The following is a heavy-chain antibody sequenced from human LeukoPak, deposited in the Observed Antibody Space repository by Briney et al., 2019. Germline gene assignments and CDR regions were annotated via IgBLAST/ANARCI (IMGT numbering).Heavy chain of an antibody. Sequence: SETLSLTCTVSGGSISSYYWIWIRQPPGKGLEWIGDIYYSGRTNYNPSLKSRVTTSLDTSKNQISLKLSSVTAADTAVYYCAREGVTKYYFDYWGQGTLVTVSS. CDR3: AREGVTKYYFDY. V-gene: IGHV4-59*01. CDR2: IYYSGRT. J-gene: IGHJ4*02. D-gene: IGHD4-11*01. CDR1: GGSISSYY.